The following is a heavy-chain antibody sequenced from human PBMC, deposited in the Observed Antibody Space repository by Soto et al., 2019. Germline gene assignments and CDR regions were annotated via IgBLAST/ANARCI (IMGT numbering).Heavy chain of an antibody. CDR1: GGSISSSSYY. J-gene: IGHJ4*02. D-gene: IGHD3-22*01. Sequence: QLQLQESGPGLVKPSETLSLTCTVSGGSISSSSYYWGWIRQPPGKGLEWIGSIYYSGSTYYHPSLKCRVTISVDTSKNQFSLKLSSVTAADTAVYYCARDYDSSGDYWGQGTLVTVSS. V-gene: IGHV4-39*01. CDR2: IYYSGST. CDR3: ARDYDSSGDY.